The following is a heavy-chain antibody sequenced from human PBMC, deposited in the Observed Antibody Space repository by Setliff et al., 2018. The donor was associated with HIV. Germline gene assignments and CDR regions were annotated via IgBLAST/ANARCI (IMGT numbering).Heavy chain of an antibody. CDR2: IYYSGST. V-gene: IGHV4-59*01. CDR1: GGSISSYY. D-gene: IGHD3-22*01. CDR3: ARGYYDSSGYFDY. Sequence: SETLSLTCTVSGGSISSYYWSWIRQPPGKGLEWIGYIYYSGSTNYNPSLKSRVTISVDTSKNQFSLKLSSVTAADTAIYYCARGYYDSSGYFDYWGQGTLVTVSS. J-gene: IGHJ4*02.